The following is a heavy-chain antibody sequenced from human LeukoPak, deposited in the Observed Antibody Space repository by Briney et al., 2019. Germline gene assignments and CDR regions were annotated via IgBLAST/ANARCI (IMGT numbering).Heavy chain of an antibody. J-gene: IGHJ6*03. Sequence: PSETLSLTCTVSGGSISSYYWSWIRQPAGKGLEWIGRIYTSGSTNYNPSLKSRVTISVDTSKNQLSLKLSSVTAADTAVYYCARVIQRGRPPYYYYYYMDVWGKGTTVTVSS. CDR1: GGSISSYY. CDR2: IYTSGST. D-gene: IGHD1-1*01. CDR3: ARVIQRGRPPYYYYYYMDV. V-gene: IGHV4-4*07.